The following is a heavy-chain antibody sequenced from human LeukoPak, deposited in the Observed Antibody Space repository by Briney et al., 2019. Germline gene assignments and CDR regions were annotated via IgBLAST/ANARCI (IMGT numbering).Heavy chain of an antibody. J-gene: IGHJ4*02. D-gene: IGHD5-12*01. Sequence: GGSLRLSCAASGFTVSSNYMSWVRQAPGKGLEWVSVIYSGGSTYYADSVKGRFTISRDNSKNTLYLQMNSLRAEDTAVYYCARDEEAWILGFGYWGQGTLVTVSS. CDR3: ARDEEAWILGFGY. CDR2: IYSGGST. V-gene: IGHV3-66*01. CDR1: GFTVSSNY.